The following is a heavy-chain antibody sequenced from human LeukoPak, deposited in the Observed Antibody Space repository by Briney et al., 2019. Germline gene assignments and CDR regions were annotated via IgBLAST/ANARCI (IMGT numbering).Heavy chain of an antibody. Sequence: ASVKVSCKASGGTFSSYAISWVRQAPGQGLEWMGIMNPSGGSTSYAQKFQGRVTMTRDTSTSTVYMELSSLRSEDTAVYYCARDCSSGCTDYWGQGTLVTVSS. CDR2: MNPSGGST. CDR3: ARDCSSGCTDY. J-gene: IGHJ4*02. V-gene: IGHV1-46*01. CDR1: GGTFSSYA. D-gene: IGHD6-19*01.